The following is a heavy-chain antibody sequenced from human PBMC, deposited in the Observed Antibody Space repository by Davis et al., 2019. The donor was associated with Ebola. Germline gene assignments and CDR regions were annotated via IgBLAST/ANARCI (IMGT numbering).Heavy chain of an antibody. CDR2: IYYSGST. D-gene: IGHD5-18*01. CDR3: ARHDGQLWSWFDP. J-gene: IGHJ5*02. Sequence: PSETLSLTCTVSGGSISSYYWSWIRQPPGKGLEWIGYIYYSGSTNYNPSLKSRVTISVDTSKNQFSLKLSSVTAADTAVYYCARHDGQLWSWFDPWGQGTLVTVSS. CDR1: GGSISSYY. V-gene: IGHV4-59*01.